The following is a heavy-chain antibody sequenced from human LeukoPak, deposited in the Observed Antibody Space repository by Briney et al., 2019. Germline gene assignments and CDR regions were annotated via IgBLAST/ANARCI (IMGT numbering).Heavy chain of an antibody. CDR1: GFTFTDYW. J-gene: IGHJ4*02. CDR2: IKPDGSDQ. CDR3: ASENFVN. D-gene: IGHD1-7*01. V-gene: IGHV3-7*05. Sequence: GGALRLSCAASGFTFTDYWMNWVRQAPGKGLEWVANIKPDGSDQYYVDSVKGRFTISRDNAKNSLSLQMNSLRAEDTAVCYCASENFVNWGQGTLVTVSS.